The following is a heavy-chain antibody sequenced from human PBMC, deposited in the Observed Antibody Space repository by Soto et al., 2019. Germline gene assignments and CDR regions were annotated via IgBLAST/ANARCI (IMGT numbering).Heavy chain of an antibody. V-gene: IGHV3-23*01. J-gene: IGHJ6*03. CDR2: ISGSGGST. CDR1: GCTFISYA. D-gene: IGHD2-8*01. Sequence: GGSLRLSCGASGCTFISYAMSWVRQAPGKGLEWVSAISGSGGSTYYADSVKGRFTISRDNSKNTLYLQMNSPRAEDTAVYYCAKASGYCTNGVCYVSTSAYYSYMDVWVKGTTVTVS. CDR3: AKASGYCTNGVCYVSTSAYYSYMDV.